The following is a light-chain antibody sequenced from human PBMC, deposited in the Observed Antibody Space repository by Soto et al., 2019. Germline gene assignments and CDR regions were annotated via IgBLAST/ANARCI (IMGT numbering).Light chain of an antibody. CDR3: QKYNSSPWT. Sequence: DIQMTQSPSSLSASVGDRVTISCRASQGISTYLAWYQQKPGKVPQILISAASTLHSGVPSRFSGSGSGTDFTLTTSSLQPEDVATYYCQKYNSSPWTFGQGTRWIS. CDR1: QGISTY. V-gene: IGKV1-27*01. CDR2: AAS. J-gene: IGKJ1*01.